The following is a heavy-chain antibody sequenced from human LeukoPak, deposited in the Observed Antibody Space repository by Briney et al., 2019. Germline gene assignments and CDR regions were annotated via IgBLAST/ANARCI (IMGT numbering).Heavy chain of an antibody. J-gene: IGHJ3*02. CDR2: IYYSGST. D-gene: IGHD1-26*01. V-gene: IGHV4-39*07. Sequence: PSETLSLTCTVSGGSISSSSYYWGWIRQPPGKGLEWIGSIYYSGSTYYNPSLKSRVTISVDTSKNQFSLKLSSVTAADTAVYYCARAPGVGATSVAFDIWGQGTMVTVSS. CDR1: GGSISSSSYY. CDR3: ARAPGVGATSVAFDI.